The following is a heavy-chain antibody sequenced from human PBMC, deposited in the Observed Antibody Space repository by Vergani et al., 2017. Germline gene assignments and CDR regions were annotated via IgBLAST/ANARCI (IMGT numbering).Heavy chain of an antibody. D-gene: IGHD2-2*01. CDR3: ARGRKPAAHYYYYXMDV. J-gene: IGHJ6*03. Sequence: QVQLVQSGAEVKKPGASVKVSCKASGYTFTSYGISWVRQAPGQGLEWMGWISAYNGNTNYAQKLQGRVTMTRNTSISTAYMELSSLRSEDTAVYYCARGRKPAAHYYYYXMDVWGKGTTVTVSS. V-gene: IGHV1-18*04. CDR1: GYTFTSYG. CDR2: ISAYNGNT.